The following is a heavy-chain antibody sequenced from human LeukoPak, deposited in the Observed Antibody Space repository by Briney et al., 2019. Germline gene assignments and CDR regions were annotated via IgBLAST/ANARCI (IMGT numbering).Heavy chain of an antibody. D-gene: IGHD7-27*01. CDR1: GFTFSRDW. V-gene: IGHV3-74*03. Sequence: PGRSLRLSCAVSGFTFSRDWMHWVRQVPGKGLVWVSRINSDGSSTKYADSVQGRFTISRDNAKNTLYLQMNSLRAEDTAVYYCVREFETKTLTALLFGFDPWGQGTLVTVSS. CDR2: INSDGSST. J-gene: IGHJ5*02. CDR3: VREFETKTLTALLFGFDP.